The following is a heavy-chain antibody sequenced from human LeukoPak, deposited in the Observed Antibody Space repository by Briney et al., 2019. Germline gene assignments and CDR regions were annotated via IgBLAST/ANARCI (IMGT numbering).Heavy chain of an antibody. CDR2: ISDTGDKT. Sequence: GGSLRLSCSASGFTLRSYAMGWVRQAPGKGLEWVPAISDTGDKTYYADSVKGRFTISRDNSRNTLYLQMSRLSAEDTALFYCAKMTDSTPYSSGTFDSWGQGTLVTVSS. J-gene: IGHJ4*02. CDR3: AKMTDSTPYSSGTFDS. V-gene: IGHV3-23*01. D-gene: IGHD3-10*01. CDR1: GFTLRSYA.